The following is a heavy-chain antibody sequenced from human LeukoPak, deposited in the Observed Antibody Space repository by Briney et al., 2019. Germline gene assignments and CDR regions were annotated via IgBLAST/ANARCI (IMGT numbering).Heavy chain of an antibody. CDR3: ARVGPDYDFWSGYPRSAFDI. Sequence: GASVKVSCKASGGTFSSYAISWVRQAPGQGLEWMGRIIPILGIANYAQKFQGRVTITADKSTSTAYMELSSLRAEDTAVYYCARVGPDYDFWSGYPRSAFDIWGQGTMVTVSS. CDR1: GGTFSSYA. D-gene: IGHD3-3*01. V-gene: IGHV1-69*04. J-gene: IGHJ3*02. CDR2: IIPILGIA.